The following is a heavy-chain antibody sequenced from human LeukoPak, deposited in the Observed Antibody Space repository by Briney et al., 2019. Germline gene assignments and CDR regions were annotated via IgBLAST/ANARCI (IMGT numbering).Heavy chain of an antibody. J-gene: IGHJ4*02. V-gene: IGHV3-48*03. CDR3: ARFPRGYSYGSADY. CDR2: ISSSGSTI. CDR1: GFTFSSYE. D-gene: IGHD5-18*01. Sequence: GGSLRLSCAASGFTFSSYEMNWVRQAPGKGLEWVSYISSSGSTIYCADSVKGRFTISRDNAKNSLYLQMNSLRAEDTAVYYCARFPRGYSYGSADYWGQGTLVAVSS.